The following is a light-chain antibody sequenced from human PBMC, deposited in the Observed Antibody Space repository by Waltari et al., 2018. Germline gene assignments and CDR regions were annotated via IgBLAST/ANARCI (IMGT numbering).Light chain of an antibody. J-gene: IGKJ1*01. Sequence: ENVLTQSPATLSLSPGERATLSCRANQTVNNNYVAWYQQKPGQAPRLLIYIASSRAAGIPDRFTGSGSGTDFTLTISRLEPEDFAVYYCHQYGASPRTFGRGTKVEIK. CDR2: IAS. CDR1: QTVNNNY. V-gene: IGKV3-20*01. CDR3: HQYGASPRT.